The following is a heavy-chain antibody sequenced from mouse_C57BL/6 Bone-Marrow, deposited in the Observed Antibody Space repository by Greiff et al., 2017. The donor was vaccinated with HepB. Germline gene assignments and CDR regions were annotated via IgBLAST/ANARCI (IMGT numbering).Heavy chain of an antibody. V-gene: IGHV14-1*01. J-gene: IGHJ4*01. D-gene: IGHD1-1*01. CDR1: GFNIKDYY. Sequence: VQLKQSGAELVRPGASVKLSCTASGFNIKDYYMHWVKQRPEQGLEWIGRIDPEDGDTEYAPKFQGKATMTADTSSNTAYLQLSSLTSEDTAVYYCTIYGSSYVEYAMDYWGQGTSVTVSS. CDR2: IDPEDGDT. CDR3: TIYGSSYVEYAMDY.